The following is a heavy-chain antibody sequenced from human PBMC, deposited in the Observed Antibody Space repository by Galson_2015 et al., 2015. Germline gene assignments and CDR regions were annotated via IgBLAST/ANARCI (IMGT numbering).Heavy chain of an antibody. CDR2: ITPIFGTP. V-gene: IGHV1-69*13. J-gene: IGHJ4*02. D-gene: IGHD3-10*01. CDR3: ARDRIGFPSYFDY. CDR1: GGSFSNYA. Sequence: SVKVSCKASGGSFSNYAISWVRQAPGEGLEWMGGITPIFGTPNYAPKFQGRLTITADESTTTAYMELNSLGSEDTAVYYCARDRIGFPSYFDYWGQGTLVTVSS.